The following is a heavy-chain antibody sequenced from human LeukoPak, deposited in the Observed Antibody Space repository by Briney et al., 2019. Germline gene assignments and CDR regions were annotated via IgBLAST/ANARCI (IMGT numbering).Heavy chain of an antibody. CDR1: GGSISSYY. J-gene: IGHJ6*02. V-gene: IGHV4-59*01. CDR2: IYYSGST. D-gene: IGHD3-9*01. Sequence: SETLSLTCTVSGGSISSYYWSWIRQPPGKGLEWIGYIYYSGSTNYNPSLKSRVTISVDTSKNQFSLKLSSATAADTAVYYCASGTTRSYYDILTGYDFFRYYYGMDVWGQGTTVTVSS. CDR3: ASGTTRSYYDILTGYDFFRYYYGMDV.